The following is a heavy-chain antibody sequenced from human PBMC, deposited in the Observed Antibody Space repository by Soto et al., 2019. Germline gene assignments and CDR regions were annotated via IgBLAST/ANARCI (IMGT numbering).Heavy chain of an antibody. CDR2: IYPADSDT. D-gene: IGHD2-21*01. J-gene: IGHJ6*02. CDR3: VRIPHSHKSYYYHSYGMDV. CDR1: GYSFTSYW. Sequence: GESLRISCKGSGYSFTSYWIGWVRQMPGKGLEWMGSIYPADSDTRYSPSFQGQVIISADQSIRTAYLEWSSLKASDSAMYYCVRIPHSHKSYYYHSYGMDVWGQGTTPNVS. V-gene: IGHV5-51*01.